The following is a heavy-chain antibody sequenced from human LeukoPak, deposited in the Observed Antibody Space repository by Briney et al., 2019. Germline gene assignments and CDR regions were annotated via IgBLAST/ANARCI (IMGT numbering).Heavy chain of an antibody. CDR2: INHSGST. CDR1: GGSFSGYY. V-gene: IGHV4-34*01. D-gene: IGHD6-13*01. CDR3: ARGHGIAAADLRIRSDY. Sequence: SETLSLTCAVYGGSFSGYYWSWIRQPPGKGLEWIGEINHSGSTNYNPSLKSRVTISVDTPKNQFSLKLSSVTAADTAVYYCARGHGIAAADLRIRSDYWGQGTLVTVSS. J-gene: IGHJ4*02.